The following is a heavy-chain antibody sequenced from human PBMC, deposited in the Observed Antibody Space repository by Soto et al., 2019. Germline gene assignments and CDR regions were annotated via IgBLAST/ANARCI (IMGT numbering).Heavy chain of an antibody. CDR1: GYSFTSYW. J-gene: IGHJ6*02. CDR2: IYPGDSDT. D-gene: IGHD6-13*01. V-gene: IGHV5-51*01. Sequence: PGESLKISCKGSGYSFTSYWIGWVRQMPGKGLEWMGIIYPGDSDTRYSPSFQGQVTISADKSISTAYLQWSSLKASDTAMYYCARPIAAAQNLYYYYGMDVWDQGTTVTVSS. CDR3: ARPIAAAQNLYYYYGMDV.